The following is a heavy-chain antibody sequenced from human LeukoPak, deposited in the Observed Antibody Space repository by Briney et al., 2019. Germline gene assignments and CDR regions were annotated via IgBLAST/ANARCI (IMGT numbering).Heavy chain of an antibody. CDR2: IYYSGST. CDR3: ARVAYYYDSSGYFPSFDY. V-gene: IGHV4-59*01. Sequence: PSETLSLTCTVSGGSISSYYWSWIRKPPGKGLEWIGYIYYSGSTNYNPSLKSRVTISVDTSKNQFSLKLSSVTAADTAVYYCARVAYYYDSSGYFPSFDYWGQGTLVTVSS. J-gene: IGHJ4*02. D-gene: IGHD3-22*01. CDR1: GGSISSYY.